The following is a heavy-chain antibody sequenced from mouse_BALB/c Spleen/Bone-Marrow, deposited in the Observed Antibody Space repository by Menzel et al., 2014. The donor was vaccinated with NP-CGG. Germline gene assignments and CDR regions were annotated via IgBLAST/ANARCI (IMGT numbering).Heavy chain of an antibody. CDR1: GFSLTSYG. D-gene: IGHD6-1*01. J-gene: IGHJ4*01. CDR3: ARPTPRYFAMDY. Sequence: VMLVESGPGLVAPSQSLSIPCTVPGFSLTSYGVHWVRQPPGKGLEWLGVIWAGGSTDYNSALMSRLSISKDNSKSQVFLKMNSLQTDDTAMYYCARPTPRYFAMDYWGQGTSVTVSS. V-gene: IGHV2-9*02. CDR2: IWAGGST.